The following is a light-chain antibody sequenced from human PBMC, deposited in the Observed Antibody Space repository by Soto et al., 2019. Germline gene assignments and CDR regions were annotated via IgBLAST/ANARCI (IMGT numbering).Light chain of an antibody. V-gene: IGKV3-20*01. CDR3: QQYGSSPWT. Sequence: ETVLTQSPGTLSLSPGERATLSCRASQTIRSNYLACYRQTPGQAPRLLIYGASNRATGIADRSSGSGSGTDFTLIISRLEPEDFALYYCQQYGSSPWTFGQGTKVEIK. J-gene: IGKJ1*01. CDR2: GAS. CDR1: QTIRSNY.